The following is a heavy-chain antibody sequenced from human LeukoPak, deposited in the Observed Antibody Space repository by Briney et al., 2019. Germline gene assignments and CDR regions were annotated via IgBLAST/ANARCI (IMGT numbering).Heavy chain of an antibody. J-gene: IGHJ4*02. D-gene: IGHD3-9*01. Sequence: ASVKVSCKASGYTFTSYDINWVRQATGQGLEWMGWMNPNSGNTGYAQKFQGRVTMTRNTSISTAYMELSSLRSEDTAAYYCARGPLWLNLVFDYWGQGTLVTVSS. V-gene: IGHV1-8*01. CDR3: ARGPLWLNLVFDY. CDR2: MNPNSGNT. CDR1: GYTFTSYD.